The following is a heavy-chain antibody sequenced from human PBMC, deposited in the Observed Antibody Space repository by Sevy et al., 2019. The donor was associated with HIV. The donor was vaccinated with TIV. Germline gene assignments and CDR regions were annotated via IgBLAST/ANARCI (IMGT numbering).Heavy chain of an antibody. J-gene: IGHJ6*02. CDR1: GFSFNSYD. Sequence: GGSLRLSCTASGFSFNSYDMNWVRQAPGKGLEWVSSISSVSTIIYYGDSVRGRFSISRDNAKKSLYLQLNSLRVEDTAVYSGARVVGYVSGKYYKYYYDLDVWGQGTAVTVSS. CDR2: ISSVSTII. CDR3: ARVVGYVSGKYYKYYYDLDV. V-gene: IGHV3-21*01. D-gene: IGHD3-10*01.